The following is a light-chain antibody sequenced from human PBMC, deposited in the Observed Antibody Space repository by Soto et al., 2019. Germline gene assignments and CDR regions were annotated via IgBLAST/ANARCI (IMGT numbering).Light chain of an antibody. CDR3: QQRSNWPS. CDR2: DAS. Sequence: EIVLTQSPATLSLSPGERATLSCRASQSVGSYLAWYQQKAGQAPRLLIYDASNRATGIPARFSGSGSGTDFTLTISSLEPDDFAVYYCQQRSNWPSFGPGTKVDI. J-gene: IGKJ3*01. V-gene: IGKV3-11*01. CDR1: QSVGSY.